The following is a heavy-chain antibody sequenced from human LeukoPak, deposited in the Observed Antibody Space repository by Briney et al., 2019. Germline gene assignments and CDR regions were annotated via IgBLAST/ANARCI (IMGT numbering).Heavy chain of an antibody. Sequence: SQTLSLTCTVSGGSISSGSYYWSWIRQPAGKGLEWIGRIYTSGSTNYNPSLKSRVTISVDTSKNQFSLKLSSVTAADTAVYYCARQKYSSGWSDGTYYFDYWGQGTLVTVSS. D-gene: IGHD6-19*01. J-gene: IGHJ4*02. CDR2: IYTSGST. CDR1: GGSISSGSYY. V-gene: IGHV4-61*02. CDR3: ARQKYSSGWSDGTYYFDY.